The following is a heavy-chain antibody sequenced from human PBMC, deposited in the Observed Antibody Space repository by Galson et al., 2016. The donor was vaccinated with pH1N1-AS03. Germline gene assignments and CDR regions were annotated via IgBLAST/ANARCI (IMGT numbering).Heavy chain of an antibody. CDR3: VRPSSGSFRC. V-gene: IGHV3-48*03. Sequence: SLRLSCAASGFPFSGYEMNWVRQAPGKGLEWISYISYSGDTENYADSVKGRFSISRDNAKNSLYLQMSALRPEDTAVYYCVRPSSGSFRCWGPGTLVTVSS. J-gene: IGHJ4*02. D-gene: IGHD1-26*01. CDR1: GFPFSGYE. CDR2: ISYSGDTE.